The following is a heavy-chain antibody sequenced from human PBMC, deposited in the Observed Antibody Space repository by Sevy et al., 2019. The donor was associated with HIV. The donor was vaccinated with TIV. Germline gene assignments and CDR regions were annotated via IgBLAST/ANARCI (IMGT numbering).Heavy chain of an antibody. CDR2: IDWDDDK. D-gene: IGHD1-26*01. CDR3: ARSLAGATTGLIVGFGY. Sequence: SGPTLVNPTQTLTLTCTFSGFSLSTSGMCVSWIRQPPGKALEWLAFIDWDDDKYYSTSLKTRLTISKDTSKNQEVLTMTNMDPVDTATYYCARSLAGATTGLIVGFGYWGQGTLVTVSS. V-gene: IGHV2-70*01. CDR1: GFSLSTSGMC. J-gene: IGHJ4*02.